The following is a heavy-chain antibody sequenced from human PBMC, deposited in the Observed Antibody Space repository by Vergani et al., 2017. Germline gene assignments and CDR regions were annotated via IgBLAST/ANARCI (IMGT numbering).Heavy chain of an antibody. Sequence: QVQLQESGPGLVKPSQTLSLTCTVSGGSISSGSYYWSWIRQPAGKGLEWIGRIYTSGSTNYNPSLKSRVTISVDTSKNQFSLKLSSVTAADTAVYYCARDSNLHYGGIHFDYWGQGTLVTVSS. CDR3: ARDSNLHYGGIHFDY. J-gene: IGHJ4*02. D-gene: IGHD4-23*01. V-gene: IGHV4-61*02. CDR2: IYTSGST. CDR1: GGSISSGSYY.